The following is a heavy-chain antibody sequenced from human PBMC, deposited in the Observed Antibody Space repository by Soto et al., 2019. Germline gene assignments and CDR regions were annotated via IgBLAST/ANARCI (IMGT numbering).Heavy chain of an antibody. CDR1: SVSNAW. Sequence: SVSNAWMNWVRQAPGKGLEWVVRIKSKTDGGTTDYAAPVKGRFTISRDDSKNTLNLQMNSLKTEDTAVYYCTTDPDSSGYYPHAFDIWGQGTMVTVSS. CDR2: IKSKTDGGTT. J-gene: IGHJ3*02. D-gene: IGHD3-22*01. CDR3: TTDPDSSGYYPHAFDI. V-gene: IGHV3-15*07.